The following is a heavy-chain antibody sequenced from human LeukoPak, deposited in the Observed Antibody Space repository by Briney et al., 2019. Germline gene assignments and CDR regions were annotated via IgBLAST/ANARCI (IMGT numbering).Heavy chain of an antibody. CDR3: ARAPHHDYGDYIRGPIAY. CDR2: INHSGST. Sequence: PSETLSLTCAVYGGSFSGYYWSWIRQPPGKGLEWIGEINHSGSTNYNPSLKSRVTISVDTSKNQFSLKLSSVTAADTAVYYCARAPHHDYGDYIRGPIAYWGQGTLVTVSS. CDR1: GGSFSGYY. J-gene: IGHJ4*02. D-gene: IGHD4-17*01. V-gene: IGHV4-34*01.